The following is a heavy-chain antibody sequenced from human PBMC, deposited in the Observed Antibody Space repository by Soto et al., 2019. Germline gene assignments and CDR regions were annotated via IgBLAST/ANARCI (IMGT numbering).Heavy chain of an antibody. J-gene: IGHJ6*03. D-gene: IGHD4-4*01. CDR2: IKQDGSEK. CDR3: ARATTVRVIDYYYYYMDV. CDR1: GFTFSSYW. V-gene: IGHV3-7*01. Sequence: PGGSLRLSCAASGFTFSSYWMSWVRQAPGKGLEWVANIKQDGSEKYYVDSVKGRFTISRDNAKNSLYLQMNSLRAEDTAVYYCARATTVRVIDYYYYYMDVWGKGTTVTVSS.